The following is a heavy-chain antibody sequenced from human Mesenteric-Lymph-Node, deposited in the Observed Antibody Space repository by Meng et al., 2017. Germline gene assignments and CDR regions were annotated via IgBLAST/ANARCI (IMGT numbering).Heavy chain of an antibody. D-gene: IGHD6-19*01. CDR2: IYYSGST. CDR1: GGSISSGDYY. J-gene: IGHJ4*02. V-gene: IGHV4-30-4*01. CDR3: ARHGGWHFDY. Sequence: QVQLQGSGPGLVKPSQTLSLTCTVSGGSISSGDYYWSWIRQPPGKGLEWIGYIYYSGSTYSNASLKSRVIMSLDKSKNQFSLRLTSVAAADTAVYYCARHGGWHFDYWGQGALVTVSS.